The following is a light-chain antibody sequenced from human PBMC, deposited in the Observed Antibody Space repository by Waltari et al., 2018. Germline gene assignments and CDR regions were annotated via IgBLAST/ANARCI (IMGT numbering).Light chain of an antibody. Sequence: IVMTQSPGTLSVSPGERATLSCRASQSVSSSVAWYQQKPGQAPRLLIYGASPRATGVPARFSGSGSGPEFTLTISSLLSEDFAVFYCQQYNDWPQTFSQGTRVEI. J-gene: IGKJ1*01. CDR1: QSVSSS. V-gene: IGKV3-15*01. CDR3: QQYNDWPQT. CDR2: GAS.